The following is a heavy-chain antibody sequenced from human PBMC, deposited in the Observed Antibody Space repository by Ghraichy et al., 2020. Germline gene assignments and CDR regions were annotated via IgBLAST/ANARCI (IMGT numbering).Heavy chain of an antibody. Sequence: GVLRLSCAASGFTFSNYWMHWVRQAPGKGLVWGSRLNSDGSNTNYAGSVKGRFTISRDNTKKTLYLQMNSLTAEDTAVYYCTRDGTFTVTTETSFDLWGRRTLVTVSS. CDR2: LNSDGSNT. V-gene: IGHV3-74*01. J-gene: IGHJ5*02. D-gene: IGHD1-1*01. CDR1: GFTFSNYW. CDR3: TRDGTFTVTTETSFDL.